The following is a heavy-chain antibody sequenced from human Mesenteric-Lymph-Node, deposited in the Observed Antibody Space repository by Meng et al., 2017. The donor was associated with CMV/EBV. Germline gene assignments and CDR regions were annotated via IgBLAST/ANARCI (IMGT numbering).Heavy chain of an antibody. CDR1: GFTFRSYA. V-gene: IGHV3-23*01. J-gene: IGHJ5*01. CDR2: ISGSGGDT. D-gene: IGHD3-10*01. Sequence: SGFTFRSYAMTWVRQAPGKGLEWVSTISGSGGDTYYTDSVKGRFTISRDNSKNTLYLQVNSLRVDDTAVYYCAKSGSRGVIITAIDSWGQGTLVTVSS. CDR3: AKSGSRGVIITAIDS.